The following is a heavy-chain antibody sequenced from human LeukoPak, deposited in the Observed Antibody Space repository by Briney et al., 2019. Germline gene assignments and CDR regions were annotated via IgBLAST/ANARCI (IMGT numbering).Heavy chain of an antibody. CDR3: ARGGHDPGIPFDI. CDR2: ISSRGSTI. CDR1: GFTFSSYE. Sequence: GGSLRLSCAASGFTFSSYEMNWVRQAPGKGLEWISYISSRGSTIYYADSVKGRFTISRDNAKNSLYLQMNSLRADDTAVYYCARGGHDPGIPFDIWGQGTMVTVSS. V-gene: IGHV3-48*03. J-gene: IGHJ3*02. D-gene: IGHD1-1*01.